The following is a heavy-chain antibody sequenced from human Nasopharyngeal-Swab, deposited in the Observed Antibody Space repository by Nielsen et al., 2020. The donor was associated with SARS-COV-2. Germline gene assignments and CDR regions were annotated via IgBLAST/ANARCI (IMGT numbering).Heavy chain of an antibody. CDR2: IYSGGST. CDR3: ARADGYNYRGFDY. J-gene: IGHJ4*02. CDR1: GFTVSSNY. D-gene: IGHD5-24*01. V-gene: IGHV3-66*01. Sequence: GESLKISCAASGFTVSSNYMSWVRQAPGEGLEWVSVIYSGGSTYYADSVKGRFTISRGNSKNTVYLQMNSLRAEDTAVYYCARADGYNYRGFDYWGQGTLVTVSS.